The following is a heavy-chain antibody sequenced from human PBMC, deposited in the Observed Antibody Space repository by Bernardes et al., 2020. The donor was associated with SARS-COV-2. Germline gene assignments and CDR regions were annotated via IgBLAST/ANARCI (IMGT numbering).Heavy chain of an antibody. CDR3: ARDSTVSWFGTDYYGMDV. CDR2: INANSGGT. D-gene: IGHD3-10*01. CDR1: GYTFTGYY. Sequence: ASVKVSCKASGYTFTGYYIHWVRQAPGQGLEWMGWINANSGGTNYAQKFQGRVTMTRDTSISTAYMELSRLRSDDTAVYYCARDSTVSWFGTDYYGMDVWGQGTTVTVSS. J-gene: IGHJ6*02. V-gene: IGHV1-2*02.